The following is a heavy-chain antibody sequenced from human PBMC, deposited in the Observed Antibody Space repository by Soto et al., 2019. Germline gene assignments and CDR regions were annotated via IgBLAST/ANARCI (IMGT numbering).Heavy chain of an antibody. Sequence: PSETLSLTCTVSGGSISCGGYYWSWIRQHPGKGLEWIGYIYYSGSTYYNPSLKSRVTISVDTSKNQFSLKLSSVTAADTAVYYCATFTISKQLPRQNNWFDPWGQGTLVTVSS. V-gene: IGHV4-31*03. D-gene: IGHD3-3*01. J-gene: IGHJ5*02. CDR1: GGSISCGGYY. CDR3: ATFTISKQLPRQNNWFDP. CDR2: IYYSGST.